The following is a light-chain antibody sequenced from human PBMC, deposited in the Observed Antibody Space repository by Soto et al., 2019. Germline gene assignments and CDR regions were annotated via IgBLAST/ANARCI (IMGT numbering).Light chain of an antibody. CDR2: GAS. Sequence: EIVLTQSPGTLSLSPGERATLSCRASQSVSSSYLAWYQQKPGQAPRLLIDGASSRATGIPDRFSGSGSGTDFTLTISSLEPEDFAVYYCQQYGSSPPITFGQGTRLEIK. CDR1: QSVSSSY. CDR3: QQYGSSPPIT. V-gene: IGKV3-20*01. J-gene: IGKJ5*01.